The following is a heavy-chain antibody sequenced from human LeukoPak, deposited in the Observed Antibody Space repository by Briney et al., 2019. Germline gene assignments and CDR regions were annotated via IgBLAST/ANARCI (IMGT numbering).Heavy chain of an antibody. CDR2: IYHSGST. Sequence: SETLSLTCTVSGYSISSGYYWGWIRQPPGKGLEWIGSIYHSGSTYYNPSLKSRVTISVDTSRNQFSLKLSSVTAADTSVYYYYMDVWGKGTTVTVSS. V-gene: IGHV4-38-2*02. CDR3: YMDV. CDR1: GYSISSGYY. J-gene: IGHJ6*03.